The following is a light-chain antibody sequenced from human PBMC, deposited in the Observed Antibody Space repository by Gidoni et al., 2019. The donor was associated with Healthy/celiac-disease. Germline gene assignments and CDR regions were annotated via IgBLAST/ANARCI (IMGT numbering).Light chain of an antibody. V-gene: IGKV3-20*01. Sequence: EIVLTQSPGTLSLSPGERATLSCRASQSVSSSYLAWYQQKPGQAPRLLLYGSSSRATCIPDRFSGSGSGTDFTLTISRLEPEDFAVYYCQQYGSSPRTFGQGTKVEIK. CDR1: QSVSSSY. J-gene: IGKJ1*01. CDR2: GSS. CDR3: QQYGSSPRT.